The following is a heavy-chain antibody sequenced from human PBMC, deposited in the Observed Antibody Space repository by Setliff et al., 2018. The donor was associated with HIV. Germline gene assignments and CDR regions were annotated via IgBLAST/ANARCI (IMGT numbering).Heavy chain of an antibody. D-gene: IGHD3-10*01. CDR2: IYSSGST. CDR3: ARAYFGSGIYY. CDR1: GGSISSYY. V-gene: IGHV4-4*09. Sequence: TLSLTCTVSGGSISSYYWSWIRQPPGKGLEWLGHIYSSGSTNYNPSLKSRVTISVDTSKNQFSLKLYSVTAADTAVYYCARAYFGSGIYYWGQGTRGTVPQ. J-gene: IGHJ4*02.